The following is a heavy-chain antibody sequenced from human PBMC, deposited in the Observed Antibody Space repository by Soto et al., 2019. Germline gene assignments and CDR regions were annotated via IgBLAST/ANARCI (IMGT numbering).Heavy chain of an antibody. Sequence: ASVKVSCKASGYTFTSYGISWVRQAPGQGLEWMGWISAYNGNTNYAQKLQGRVTMTTDTSTSTAYMELRSLRSDDTAMYYCARDRFLEWLLYPLGYYMDVWGKGTTVTVSS. J-gene: IGHJ6*03. CDR3: ARDRFLEWLLYPLGYYMDV. CDR2: ISAYNGNT. V-gene: IGHV1-18*01. D-gene: IGHD3-3*01. CDR1: GYTFTSYG.